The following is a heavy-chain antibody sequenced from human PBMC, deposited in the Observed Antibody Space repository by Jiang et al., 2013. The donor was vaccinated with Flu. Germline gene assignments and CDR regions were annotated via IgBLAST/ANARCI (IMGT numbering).Heavy chain of an antibody. CDR3: ARAQKYSGFELPYFDY. D-gene: IGHD1-26*01. CDR1: GGSISGSGHY. Sequence: GPGLVKPSETLSLTCAVSGGSISGSGHYWVWIRQPPGKGLEWIGGIYHTGSSYSRPSLKSRVTISVDTSKNQLSLKLNSVTAADTAVYYCARAQKYSGFELPYFDYWGQGTLVTVSS. J-gene: IGHJ4*02. V-gene: IGHV4-39*07. CDR2: IYHTGSS.